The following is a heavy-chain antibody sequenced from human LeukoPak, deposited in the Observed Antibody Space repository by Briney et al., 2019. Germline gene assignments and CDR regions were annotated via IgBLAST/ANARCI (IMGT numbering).Heavy chain of an antibody. Sequence: ASVKVSCKASGGTFSSYAISWVRQAPGQGLEWMGRIIPSFGTANYAQKFQGRVTITTDESTSTAYMELSSLRSEDTAVYYCAREVWYYDILTGYPSPLELDHWGQGTLVTVSS. V-gene: IGHV1-69*05. CDR1: GGTFSSYA. J-gene: IGHJ4*02. CDR2: IIPSFGTA. D-gene: IGHD3-9*01. CDR3: AREVWYYDILTGYPSPLELDH.